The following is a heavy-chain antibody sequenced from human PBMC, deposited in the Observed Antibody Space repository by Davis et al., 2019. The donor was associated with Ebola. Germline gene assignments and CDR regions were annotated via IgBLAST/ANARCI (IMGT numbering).Heavy chain of an antibody. V-gene: IGHV1-69*04. J-gene: IGHJ6*02. Sequence: AASVKVSCKASGCTFSSYAISWVRQAPGQGLEWMGRIIPILCIANYAQKFQGRVTITADKSTLTAYMELSSLRSEDTAVYYCARGPYSSSWYPGGMDVWGQGTTVTVSS. CDR1: GCTFSSYA. CDR2: IIPILCIA. CDR3: ARGPYSSSWYPGGMDV. D-gene: IGHD6-13*01.